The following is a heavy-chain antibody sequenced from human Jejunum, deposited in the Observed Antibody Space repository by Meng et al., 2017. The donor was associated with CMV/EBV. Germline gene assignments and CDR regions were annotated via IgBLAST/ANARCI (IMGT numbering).Heavy chain of an antibody. V-gene: IGHV3-7*01. CDR3: ARDPITFLGWDV. Sequence: SGFTFSSYWMSWLRQAPGKGPEWVAKIKTDGSDKYYVDSVKGRFTISRDNAKNSLYLQMNSLRDEDTAVYYCARDPITFLGWDVWGRGTTVTVSS. J-gene: IGHJ6*02. D-gene: IGHD3-16*01. CDR1: GFTFSSYW. CDR2: IKTDGSDK.